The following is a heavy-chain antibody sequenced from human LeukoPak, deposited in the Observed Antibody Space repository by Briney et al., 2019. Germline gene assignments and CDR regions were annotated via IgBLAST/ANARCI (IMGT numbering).Heavy chain of an antibody. CDR2: INDRGST. D-gene: IGHD6-13*01. V-gene: IGHV4-59*02. CDR1: GDTVRSYY. CDR3: VRDSRYGSGWFEDGLDF. J-gene: IGHJ6*02. Sequence: SEILSLTCTVSGDTVRSYYWSWIRQPPGQGLEWLGHINDRGSTNYNPSLQGRVTISIDTSKNQFSLKVNSVTAADTAVYYCVRDSRYGSGWFEDGLDFWGQGTTVTVSS.